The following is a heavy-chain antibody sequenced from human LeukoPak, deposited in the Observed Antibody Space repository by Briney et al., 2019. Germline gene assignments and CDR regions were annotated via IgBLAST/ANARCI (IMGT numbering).Heavy chain of an antibody. CDR2: INTDGSST. CDR1: GFTFSSYW. Sequence: GGSLGLSCAASGFTFSSYWMHWVRQAPGKGLVWVSRINTDGSSTSYADSVKGRFTISRDNAKNTLYLQMNSLRAEDTAVYYCARDGVHYDYIWGSYREYNWFDPWGQGILVTVSS. J-gene: IGHJ5*02. V-gene: IGHV3-74*01. D-gene: IGHD3-16*02. CDR3: ARDGVHYDYIWGSYREYNWFDP.